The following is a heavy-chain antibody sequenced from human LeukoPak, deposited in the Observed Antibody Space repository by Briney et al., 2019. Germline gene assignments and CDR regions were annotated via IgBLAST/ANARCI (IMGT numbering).Heavy chain of an antibody. Sequence: GASVKVSCKASGYTFTSYGISWVRQAPGQGLEWMGGIIPIFGTANYAQKFQGRVTITADESTSTAYMELSSLRSGDTAVYYCARDSVPAVVYGYDPTFDYWGQGTLVTVSS. CDR3: ARDSVPAVVYGYDPTFDY. CDR2: IIPIFGTA. CDR1: GYTFTSYG. J-gene: IGHJ4*02. V-gene: IGHV1-69*13. D-gene: IGHD5-12*01.